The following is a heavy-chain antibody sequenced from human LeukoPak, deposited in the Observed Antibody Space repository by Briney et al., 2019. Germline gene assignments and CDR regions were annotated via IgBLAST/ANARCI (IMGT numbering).Heavy chain of an antibody. Sequence: PGGSLRLSCAASGFTVSSYSMNWVRQAPGKGLEWVSSISSSSSYIYYADSVKGRFTISRDNAKNSLYLQMNSLRAEDTAVYYCARDLNYYDSSGYGAFDIWGQGTMVTVSS. CDR3: ARDLNYYDSSGYGAFDI. V-gene: IGHV3-21*01. D-gene: IGHD3-22*01. CDR2: ISSSSSYI. J-gene: IGHJ3*02. CDR1: GFTVSSYS.